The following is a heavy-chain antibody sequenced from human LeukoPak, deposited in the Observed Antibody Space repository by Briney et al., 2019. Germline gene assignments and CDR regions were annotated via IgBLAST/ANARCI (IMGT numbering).Heavy chain of an antibody. Sequence: SETLSLTCTVSGGSSSSYYWSWIRHPPGQGLEWIGYIYYSGSTNYNHSLKSRFTISVATSKTQFSLKRSSVTAADTAVYYCARAPYYYDSSGYYTFLYDGMDVWGQGTTVTVSS. V-gene: IGHV4-59*01. CDR3: ARAPYYYDSSGYYTFLYDGMDV. CDR2: IYYSGST. J-gene: IGHJ6*01. CDR1: GGSSSSYY. D-gene: IGHD3-22*01.